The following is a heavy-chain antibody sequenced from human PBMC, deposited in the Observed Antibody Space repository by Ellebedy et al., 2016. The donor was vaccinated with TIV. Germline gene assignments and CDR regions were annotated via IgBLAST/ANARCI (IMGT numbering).Heavy chain of an antibody. Sequence: SETLSLTXTVSGGSISSSSYYWGWIRQPPGKGLEWIGSIYYSGSTYYNPSLKSRVTISVDTPKNQFSLKLSSVTAADTAVYYCARGRVLRYFDWANYYYGMDVWGQGTTVTVSS. CDR2: IYYSGST. D-gene: IGHD3-9*01. V-gene: IGHV4-39*07. J-gene: IGHJ6*02. CDR1: GGSISSSSYY. CDR3: ARGRVLRYFDWANYYYGMDV.